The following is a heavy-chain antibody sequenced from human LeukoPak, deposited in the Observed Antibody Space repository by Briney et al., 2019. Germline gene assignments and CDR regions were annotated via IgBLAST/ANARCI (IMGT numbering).Heavy chain of an antibody. CDR1: GFTFSSYA. CDR3: ARGHCSSTSCSNFDY. D-gene: IGHD2-2*01. Sequence: PGGSLRLSCAASGFTFSSYAMHWVRQAPGKGLEWVAVISYDGSNKYYADSVKGRFTISRDNSKNTLYLQMNSLRAEDTAVHYCARGHCSSTSCSNFDYWGQGTLVTVSS. CDR2: ISYDGSNK. J-gene: IGHJ4*02. V-gene: IGHV3-30*04.